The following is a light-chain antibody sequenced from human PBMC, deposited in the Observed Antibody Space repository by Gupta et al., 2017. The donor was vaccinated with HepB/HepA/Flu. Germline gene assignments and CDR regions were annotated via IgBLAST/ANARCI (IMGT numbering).Light chain of an antibody. CDR3: QQDCSSPYT. Sequence: EIVLTQSPGTLSLSPGERATLSCRASQSVSSSYLTWYQQKPGQAPRLLIYGASSRATGIPDRFSGRGSGTDFTLTISTLEPEDFGIYYCQQDCSSPYTFGQGTKVEI. J-gene: IGKJ2*01. CDR1: QSVSSSY. V-gene: IGKV3-20*01. CDR2: GAS.